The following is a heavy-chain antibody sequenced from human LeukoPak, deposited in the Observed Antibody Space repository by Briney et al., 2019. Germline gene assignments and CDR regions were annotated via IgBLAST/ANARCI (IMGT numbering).Heavy chain of an antibody. V-gene: IGHV4-39*01. CDR1: GGSISSSSYS. CDR2: IFYSGNT. Sequence: SETLSLTCTVSGGSISSSSYSWAWIRQPPGKGLEWIGSIFYSGNTYYNPSLKSRVTISVDTSKNHFSLKLSSVTAADTAVYYCARHGTTVTTNFDYWGQGTLVTASS. D-gene: IGHD4-11*01. J-gene: IGHJ4*02. CDR3: ARHGTTVTTNFDY.